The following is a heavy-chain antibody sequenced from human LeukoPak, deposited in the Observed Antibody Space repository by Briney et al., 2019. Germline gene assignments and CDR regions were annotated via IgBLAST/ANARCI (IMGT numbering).Heavy chain of an antibody. V-gene: IGHV3-74*01. CDR3: AARFRDGLDI. CDR1: GFPFSSSR. J-gene: IGHJ3*02. Sequence: PGGSVRLSCAAFGFPFSSSRVHWVRQAPGKGLVWVSRISGDGGSTEYADSVKGRFAISRDNAKNTLYLQLNSLRAEDTAVYYCAARFRDGLDIWGQGTMVTVSS. CDR2: ISGDGGST.